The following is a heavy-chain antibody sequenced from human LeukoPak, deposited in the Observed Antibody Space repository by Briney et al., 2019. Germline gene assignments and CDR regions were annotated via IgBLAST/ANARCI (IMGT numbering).Heavy chain of an antibody. Sequence: ASVKVSCKASGYTLTGYYMHWVRQAPGQGLEWMGWINPNSGGTNYAQKFQGWVTMTRDTSISTAYMEPSRLRSDDTAVYYCARGGTALDYFDYWGQGTLVTVSS. CDR1: GYTLTGYY. D-gene: IGHD1-1*01. J-gene: IGHJ4*02. V-gene: IGHV1-2*04. CDR2: INPNSGGT. CDR3: ARGGTALDYFDY.